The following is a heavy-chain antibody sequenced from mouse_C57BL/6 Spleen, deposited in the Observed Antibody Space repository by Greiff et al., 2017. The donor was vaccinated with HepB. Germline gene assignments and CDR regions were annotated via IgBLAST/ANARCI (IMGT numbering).Heavy chain of an antibody. CDR3: ARSLYDGYYRDY. Sequence: VQLQQPGAELVKPGASVKLSCKASGYTFTSYWMHWVKQRPGQGLEWIGMIHPNSGSTNYNEKFKSKATLTVDKSSSTAYMQLSSLTSEDSAVYYCARSLYDGYYRDYWGQGTTLTVSS. V-gene: IGHV1-64*01. CDR2: IHPNSGST. J-gene: IGHJ2*01. CDR1: GYTFTSYW. D-gene: IGHD2-3*01.